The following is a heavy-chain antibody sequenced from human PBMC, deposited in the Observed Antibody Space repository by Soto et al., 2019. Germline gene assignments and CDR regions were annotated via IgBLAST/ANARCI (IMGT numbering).Heavy chain of an antibody. V-gene: IGHV1-2*02. CDR3: ERGIHSYSDGACYIDS. D-gene: IGHD2-21*02. CDR1: GYNFNGYY. CDR2: IVPNSGGT. J-gene: IGHJ4*02. Sequence: ASVKVSCKASGYNFNGYYLQWVRQAPGQGLEGMGWIVPNSGGTNYAQKFQGRVTLTRDTSISKTYMDLSSLTSAATAISLYERGIHSYSDGACYIDSWGQGTLVTVSS.